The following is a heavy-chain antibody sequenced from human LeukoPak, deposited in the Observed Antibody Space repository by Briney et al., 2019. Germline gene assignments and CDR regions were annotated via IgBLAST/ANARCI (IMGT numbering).Heavy chain of an antibody. CDR2: IWYDGSNK. CDR1: GFSVSNTY. CDR3: ARANRFMITFGGVIPIWGGGDY. V-gene: IGHV3-33*08. Sequence: GGSLRLSCVVSGFSVSNTYMTWVRQAPGKGLEWVAVIWYDGSNKYYADSVKGRFTISRDNSKNTLYLQMNSLRAEDTAVYYCARANRFMITFGGVIPIWGGGDYWGQGTLVTVSS. J-gene: IGHJ4*02. D-gene: IGHD3-16*02.